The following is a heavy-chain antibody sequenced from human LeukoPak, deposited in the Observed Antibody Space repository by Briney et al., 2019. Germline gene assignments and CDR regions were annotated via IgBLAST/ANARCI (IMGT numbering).Heavy chain of an antibody. Sequence: PSETLSLTCAVYGGSFSGYYWSWIRQPPGKGLEWIGEINHSGSTNYNPSLKSRVTISVDTSKNQFSLKLSSVTAADSAVYYCATIRDFWSGYSDYWGQGTLVSVSS. CDR1: GGSFSGYY. V-gene: IGHV4-34*01. CDR2: INHSGST. J-gene: IGHJ4*02. CDR3: ATIRDFWSGYSDY. D-gene: IGHD3-3*01.